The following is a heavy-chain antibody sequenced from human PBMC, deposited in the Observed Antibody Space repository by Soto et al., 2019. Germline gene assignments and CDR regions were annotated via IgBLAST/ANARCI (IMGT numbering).Heavy chain of an antibody. CDR3: AKTSLKYQRYYYGMDV. V-gene: IGHV3-23*01. J-gene: IGHJ6*02. Sequence: GGSLRLSCAASGFTFSSYAMSWVRQAPGKGLEWVSAISGSGGSTYYADSVKGRFTISRDNSKNTLYLQMNSLRAEDTAVYYCAKTSLKYQRYYYGMDVWGQGTTVTVSS. D-gene: IGHD2-2*01. CDR1: GFTFSSYA. CDR2: ISGSGGST.